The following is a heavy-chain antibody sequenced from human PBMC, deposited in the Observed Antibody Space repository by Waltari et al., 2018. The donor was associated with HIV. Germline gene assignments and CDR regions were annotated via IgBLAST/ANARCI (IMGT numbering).Heavy chain of an antibody. Sequence: QVPLVESGGGVVHRGRSLTLSCVTSGDALSTCDFHWVRQSPGQGLGCVGLISYGGRNKIYADSVKCRFTISRDNSKNTLYLQMNSLRAEDTAVYYCARDGHFYDSRPLDHWGQGTLVTVSS. CDR1: GDALSTCD. J-gene: IGHJ4*02. CDR3: ARDGHFYDSRPLDH. CDR2: ISYGGRNK. D-gene: IGHD3-22*01. V-gene: IGHV3-30*03.